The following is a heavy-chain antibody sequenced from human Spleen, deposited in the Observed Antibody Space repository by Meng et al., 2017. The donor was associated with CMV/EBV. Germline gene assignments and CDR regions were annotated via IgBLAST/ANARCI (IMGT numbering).Heavy chain of an antibody. D-gene: IGHD3-22*01. Sequence: FRGSAMHWVRQASGKGLEWVGHIRTKANNYATAYAASVKGRFTISRDDSKNTAYLQMNSLKTEDTAVYYCTSRTYYYDSYASYHWFDPWGQGTLVTVSS. V-gene: IGHV3-73*01. CDR2: IRTKANNYAT. CDR3: TSRTYYYDSYASYHWFDP. CDR1: FRGSA. J-gene: IGHJ5*02.